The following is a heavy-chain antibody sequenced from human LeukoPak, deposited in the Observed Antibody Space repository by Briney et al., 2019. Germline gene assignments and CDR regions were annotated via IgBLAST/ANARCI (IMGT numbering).Heavy chain of an antibody. CDR1: GFTFSSYA. V-gene: IGHV3-30*04. CDR2: ISYDGSNK. Sequence: GGSLRLSCAASGFTFSSYAMHWVRQAPGKGLEWVAVISYDGSNKYYADSLKGRFTISRDNSKNTLYLQMNSLRAEDTAVYYCARSWEVLQNFDYWGQGTLVTVSS. CDR3: ARSWEVLQNFDY. D-gene: IGHD1-26*01. J-gene: IGHJ4*02.